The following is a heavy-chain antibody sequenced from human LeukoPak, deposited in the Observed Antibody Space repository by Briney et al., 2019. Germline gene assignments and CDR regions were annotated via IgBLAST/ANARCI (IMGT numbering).Heavy chain of an antibody. CDR3: ARRFNYYDSSGYYEGFYFDY. CDR2: ISAY. CDR1: GYTFTSCG. D-gene: IGHD3-22*01. V-gene: IGHV1-18*01. J-gene: IGHJ4*02. Sequence: ASVKVSCEASGYTFTSCGISWVRQAPGQGLEWTGWISAYAQKFQGRVTMTTDTSTSTAYMELRSLRSDDTAVYYCARRFNYYDSSGYYEGFYFDYWGQGTLVTVSS.